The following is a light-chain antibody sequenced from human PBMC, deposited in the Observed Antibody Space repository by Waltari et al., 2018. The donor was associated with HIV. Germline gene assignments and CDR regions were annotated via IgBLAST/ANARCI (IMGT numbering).Light chain of an antibody. V-gene: IGLV2-8*01. CDR2: EVS. CDR3: SSYAGSNNKV. CDR1: SSDVGGYNY. J-gene: IGLJ3*02. Sequence: QSALTQPPSASGSPGQSVTIACTGTSSDVGGYNYVSWYQQHPGKAPKLMFYEVSKRPSGVPSRFSGSKSGNTAALSVSGLQAEDEADYYCSSYAGSNNKVFGGGTKLTVL.